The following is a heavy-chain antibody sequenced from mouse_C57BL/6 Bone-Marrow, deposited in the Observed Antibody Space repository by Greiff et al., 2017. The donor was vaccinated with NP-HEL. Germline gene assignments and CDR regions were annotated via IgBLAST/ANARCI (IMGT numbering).Heavy chain of an antibody. CDR1: GYTFTSYW. Sequence: VQLQQPGAELVKPGASVKLSCKASGYTFTSYWMHWVKQRPGRGLEWIGRIDPNSGGTKYNEKFKSKATLTVDKPSSTAYMQLISLTSADSAVYYCAREDYDPDVLYAMDYWGQGTSVTVSS. CDR2: IDPNSGGT. J-gene: IGHJ4*01. D-gene: IGHD2-4*01. CDR3: AREDYDPDVLYAMDY. V-gene: IGHV1-72*01.